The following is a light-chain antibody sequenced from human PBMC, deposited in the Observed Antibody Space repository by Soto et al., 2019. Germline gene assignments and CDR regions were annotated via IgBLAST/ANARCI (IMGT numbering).Light chain of an antibody. J-gene: IGKJ5*01. CDR3: QQYSNGPPAIT. CDR2: GAS. Sequence: EIVLTQSPGTVSLSPGERATLSCRASQSISSSYLAWYQHNPGQAPRLLLYGASNRATGIPDRFSGSGSGTEFTLIISSLQSEDVAPYYCQQYSNGPPAITFVEGKRQDI. CDR1: QSISSSY. V-gene: IGKV3-20*01.